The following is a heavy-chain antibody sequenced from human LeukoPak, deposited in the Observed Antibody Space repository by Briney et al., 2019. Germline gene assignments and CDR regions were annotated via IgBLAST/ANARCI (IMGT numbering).Heavy chain of an antibody. J-gene: IGHJ3*02. CDR1: GFTFSSYE. CDR3: ATKVVTDAFDI. CDR2: ISSSGSTI. V-gene: IGHV3-48*03. Sequence: GGSLRLSCAASGFTFSSYEMHWVRQAPGKGLEWVSYISSSGSTIYYADSVKGRFTISRDNAKNSLYLQMNSLRAEDTAVYYCATKVVTDAFDIWGQGTMVTVSS. D-gene: IGHD3-22*01.